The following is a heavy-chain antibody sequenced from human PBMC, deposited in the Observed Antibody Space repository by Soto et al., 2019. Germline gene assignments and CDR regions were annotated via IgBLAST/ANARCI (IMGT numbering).Heavy chain of an antibody. D-gene: IGHD6-13*01. V-gene: IGHV4-4*07. J-gene: IGHJ5*02. Sequence: KTSETLSLTCTVSGASMNSYHWSWIRQPAGKGLEWIGHIHSSGSTNHNPSLTSRVTMSVDTSKNQFSLRLMSLTAADTAVYYCARDQGVAAAGITWFDPWGQGSLVTVSS. CDR1: GASMNSYH. CDR3: ARDQGVAAAGITWFDP. CDR2: IHSSGST.